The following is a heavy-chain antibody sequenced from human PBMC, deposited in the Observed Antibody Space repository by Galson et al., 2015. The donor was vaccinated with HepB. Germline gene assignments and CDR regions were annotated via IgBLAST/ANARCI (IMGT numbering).Heavy chain of an antibody. Sequence: SLRLSCAASGFTLSTYPMNWVRQAPGKGLEWVSTISTTTATTYHADSVQGRFTISRDNSNNTLYLQMNGLRAEDTAVYYCARDRISLDSGYHYFGYWGQGTLVTVSS. CDR2: ISTTTATT. J-gene: IGHJ4*02. D-gene: IGHD3-22*01. V-gene: IGHV3-23*01. CDR1: GFTLSTYP. CDR3: ARDRISLDSGYHYFGY.